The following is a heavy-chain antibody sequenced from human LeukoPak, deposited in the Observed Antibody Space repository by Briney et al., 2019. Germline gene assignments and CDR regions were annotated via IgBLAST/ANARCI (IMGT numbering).Heavy chain of an antibody. J-gene: IGHJ5*02. CDR3: ARADCSGSTCYLRHSWFDP. V-gene: IGHV3-21*06. Sequence: GGSLRLSCAASGFTLSTFDMNWVRQAPGKRLEWVSSISTSSRYIYYRDSVKGRLTISRDDAKNSLYLQMNSLTVEDTAVYYCARADCSGSTCYLRHSWFDPWGQGTLVTVSS. D-gene: IGHD2-2*01. CDR2: ISTSSRYI. CDR1: GFTLSTFD.